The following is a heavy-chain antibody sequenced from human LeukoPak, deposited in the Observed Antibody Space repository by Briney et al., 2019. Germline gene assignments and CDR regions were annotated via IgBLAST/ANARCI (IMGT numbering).Heavy chain of an antibody. D-gene: IGHD5-18*01. CDR3: AKARGYSYGSLRAYYYGMDV. J-gene: IGHJ6*02. CDR2: ISHDETNK. Sequence: GGSLRLSCAASGFTFSSYGMHWVRQAPGKGLEWVAVISHDETNKYYIDSVKGRFTVSRDNSKNTLYLQMNSLRAEDTALYYCAKARGYSYGSLRAYYYGMDVWGQGTTVTVSS. CDR1: GFTFSSYG. V-gene: IGHV3-30*18.